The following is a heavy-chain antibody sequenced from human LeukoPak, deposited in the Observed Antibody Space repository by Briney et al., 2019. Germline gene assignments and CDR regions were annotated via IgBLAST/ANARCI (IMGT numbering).Heavy chain of an antibody. CDR2: IYYSGDT. Sequence: PSETLSLTCTVSGGSITSSSHYWGRIRQPPGKGLEWIGSIYYSGDTYYNPSLKSRVTISVDTSKSQFSLRLSSVTAADTAVYYCAKETFEYSSSSFDYWGQGTLVTVSS. J-gene: IGHJ4*02. D-gene: IGHD6-6*01. V-gene: IGHV4-39*02. CDR1: GGSITSSSHY. CDR3: AKETFEYSSSSFDY.